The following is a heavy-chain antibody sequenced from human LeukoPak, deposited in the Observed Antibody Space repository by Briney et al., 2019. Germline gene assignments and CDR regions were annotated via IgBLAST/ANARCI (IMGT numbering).Heavy chain of an antibody. CDR3: AREKGDYDSSGRHYHYYMDV. CDR2: LYYSGST. V-gene: IGHV4-61*01. J-gene: IGHJ6*03. D-gene: IGHD3-22*01. Sequence: SETLSLTCAVSGYSISSGYYWGWIRLPPGKGLEWIGYLYYSGSTNYNPSLKSRVTMSVDTSKNQFSLKLSSETAADTAVYYCAREKGDYDSSGRHYHYYMDVWGKGTTVTVSS. CDR1: GYSISSGYY.